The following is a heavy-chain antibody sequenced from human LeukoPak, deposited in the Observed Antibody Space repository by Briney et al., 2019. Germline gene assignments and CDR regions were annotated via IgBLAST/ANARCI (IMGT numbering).Heavy chain of an antibody. D-gene: IGHD3-3*01. J-gene: IGHJ5*02. CDR2: INPNSGGT. CDR3: TSPHYDFWSGYADNWFDP. V-gene: IGHV1-2*02. Sequence: GASVKVSCKASGYTFTGYYMHWVRQAPGQGLEWMGWINPNSGGTNYAQKFQGRVPMTRDTSISTAYMELSRLRSDDTAVYYCTSPHYDFWSGYADNWFDPWGQGTLVTVSS. CDR1: GYTFTGYY.